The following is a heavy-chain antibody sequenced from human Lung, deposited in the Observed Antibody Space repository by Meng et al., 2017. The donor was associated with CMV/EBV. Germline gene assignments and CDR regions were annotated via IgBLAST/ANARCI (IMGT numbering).Heavy chain of an antibody. J-gene: IGHJ4*02. CDR3: ARGVGESLGWEMGY. CDR1: GSTFNSHW. V-gene: IGHV3-74*01. D-gene: IGHD1-26*01. Sequence: VQLVESGGGLVQPGDSLRLSCAASGSTFNSHWMHWVRQAPGKGLVWVSRTNRDGSSTSYADSVKGRFTISRDNAKSTLYLQMNSLRAEDTAVYYCARGVGESLGWEMGYWGQGTLVTVSS. CDR2: TNRDGSST.